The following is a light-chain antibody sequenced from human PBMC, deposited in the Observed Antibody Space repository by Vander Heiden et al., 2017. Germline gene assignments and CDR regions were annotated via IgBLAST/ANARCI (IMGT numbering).Light chain of an antibody. CDR1: QGIDTS. V-gene: IGKV1-12*01. J-gene: IGKJ1*01. Sequence: IQMTQSPSSVSASVGDRVTITCRASQGIDTSLAWYQRRPWKVPNLLIYGASSLQSGVPSRFSGSGSGTDFTLTISSLQPEDFATYYCRQAKNFPWTFGQGTKVELK. CDR3: RQAKNFPWT. CDR2: GAS.